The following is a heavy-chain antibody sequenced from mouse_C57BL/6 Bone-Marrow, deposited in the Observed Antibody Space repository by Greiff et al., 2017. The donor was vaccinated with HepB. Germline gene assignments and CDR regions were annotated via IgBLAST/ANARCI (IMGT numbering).Heavy chain of an antibody. V-gene: IGHV14-4*01. CDR1: GFNIKDDY. J-gene: IGHJ1*03. D-gene: IGHD2-3*01. CDR2: IDPENGDT. CDR3: TTAFYDGYYWYFDV. Sequence: VQLKQSGAELVRPGASVKLSCTASGFNIKDDYMHWVKQRPEQGLEWIGWIDPENGDTEYASKFQGKATITADTSSNTAYLQLSSLTSEDTAVYYCTTAFYDGYYWYFDVWGTGTTVTVSS.